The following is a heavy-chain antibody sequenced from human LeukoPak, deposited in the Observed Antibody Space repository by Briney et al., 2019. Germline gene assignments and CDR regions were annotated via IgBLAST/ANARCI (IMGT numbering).Heavy chain of an antibody. D-gene: IGHD3-22*01. CDR1: GGSISSSSYY. CDR2: IYYSGST. V-gene: IGHV4-39*02. CDR3: AREDYCDSSGYYYGFDY. J-gene: IGHJ4*02. Sequence: PSETLSLTCTVSGGSISSSSYYWGWIRQPPGKGLEWMGSIYYSGSTYYNPSLKSRVTISVDTSKNQFSLKLSSVTAAATAVYYCAREDYCDSSGYYYGFDYWGQGTLVTVSS.